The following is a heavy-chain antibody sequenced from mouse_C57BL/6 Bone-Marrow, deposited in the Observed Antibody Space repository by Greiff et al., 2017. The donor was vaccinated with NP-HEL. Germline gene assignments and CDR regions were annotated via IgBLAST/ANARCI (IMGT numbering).Heavy chain of an antibody. CDR2: IDPENGDT. V-gene: IGHV14-4*01. CDR3: TTNYYGSSYAMDY. D-gene: IGHD1-1*01. J-gene: IGHJ4*01. Sequence: VQLQQSGAELVRPGASVKLSCTASGFNIKDDYMHWVKQRPEQGLEWIGWIDPENGDTEYASKFQGKATITADTSSNTTYLQLSSLTSEDTAVYYCTTNYYGSSYAMDYWGRGTSVTVSS. CDR1: GFNIKDDY.